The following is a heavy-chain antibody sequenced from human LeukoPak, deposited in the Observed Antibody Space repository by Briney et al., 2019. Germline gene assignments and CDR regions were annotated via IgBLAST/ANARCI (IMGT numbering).Heavy chain of an antibody. J-gene: IGHJ4*02. V-gene: IGHV4-39*07. CDR3: ARAVDTAMEGDY. D-gene: IGHD5-18*01. CDR2: IYYSGST. CDR1: GGSISSSSYY. Sequence: SETLSLTCTVSGGSISSSSYYWGWIRQPPGKGLEWIGSIYYSGSTYYNPSLKSRVTISVDTSKNQFSLKLSSVTAADTAVYYSARAVDTAMEGDYWGQGTLVTVSS.